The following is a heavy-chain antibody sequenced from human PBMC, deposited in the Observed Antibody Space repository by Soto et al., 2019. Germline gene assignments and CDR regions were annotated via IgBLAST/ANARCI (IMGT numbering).Heavy chain of an antibody. Sequence: GGSLRLSCAASGFTVSNNYMSWVRQAPGKGLEWVSVIYAGGSTYYADSVKCRFTISRDNSKNTLYLQMNSLRAEDTAVYYCARDRRSLSDYYYYMDVWGKGTPVTVSS. CDR3: ARDRRSLSDYYYYMDV. D-gene: IGHD2-21*01. V-gene: IGHV3-66*01. CDR2: IYAGGST. CDR1: GFTVSNNY. J-gene: IGHJ6*03.